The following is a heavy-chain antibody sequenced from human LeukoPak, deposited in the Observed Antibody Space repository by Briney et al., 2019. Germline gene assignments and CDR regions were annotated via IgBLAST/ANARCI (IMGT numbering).Heavy chain of an antibody. V-gene: IGHV4-39*01. CDR2: IYYSGST. Sequence: PSETLSLTCTVSGGSISSSSYYWGWIRQPPGKGLEWIGSIYYSGSTYYNPPLKSRVTISVDTSKNQFSLKLSSVTAADTAVYYCARVTTTMIVVVIPDAFDIWGQGTMVTVSS. J-gene: IGHJ3*02. CDR1: GGSISSSSYY. D-gene: IGHD3-22*01. CDR3: ARVTTTMIVVVIPDAFDI.